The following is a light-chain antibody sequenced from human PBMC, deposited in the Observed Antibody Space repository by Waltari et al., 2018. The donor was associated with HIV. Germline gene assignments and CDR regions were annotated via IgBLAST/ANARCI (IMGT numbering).Light chain of an antibody. CDR3: CSYAGSYTLV. J-gene: IGLJ2*01. V-gene: IGLV2-11*01. Sequence: QSALTQPRSVSGSPGQSVTISCTRTSSDVGVYNYVSWYQKHPGKAPKLMIYDVSKRPSGVPDRFSGSKSGNTASLTISGLQAEDEADYYCCSYAGSYTLVFGGGTKLTVL. CDR2: DVS. CDR1: SSDVGVYNY.